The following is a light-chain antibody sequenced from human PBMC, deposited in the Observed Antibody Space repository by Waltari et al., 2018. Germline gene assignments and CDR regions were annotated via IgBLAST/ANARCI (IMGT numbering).Light chain of an antibody. Sequence: EIVFTQSPGTLSLSPGERATLPCRASRSVSNTYLAWYQQKPGQAPRLLIYGTSTRATGIPARFSGSGSGTDFTLTISSLEAEDFAVYYCQHRDHWPPDATFGPGTKVDI. CDR1: RSVSNTY. V-gene: IGKV3D-20*02. CDR2: GTS. J-gene: IGKJ3*01. CDR3: QHRDHWPPDAT.